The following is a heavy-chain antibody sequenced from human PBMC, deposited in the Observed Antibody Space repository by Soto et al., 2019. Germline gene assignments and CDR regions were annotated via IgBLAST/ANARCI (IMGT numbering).Heavy chain of an antibody. CDR3: ALIAVAGPYFDY. CDR1: GYSFTSYW. CDR2: IDPSDSYT. Sequence: GESQKISCKGSGYSFTSYWISGVRQMPGKGLEWMGRIDPSDSYTNCSPSFQGHVTISADKSISTAYLQWSSLKASDTAMYYCALIAVAGPYFDYWGQGTLVTVSS. D-gene: IGHD6-19*01. V-gene: IGHV5-10-1*01. J-gene: IGHJ4*02.